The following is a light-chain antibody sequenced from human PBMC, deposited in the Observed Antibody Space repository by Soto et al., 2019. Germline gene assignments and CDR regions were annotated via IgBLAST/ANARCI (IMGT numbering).Light chain of an antibody. Sequence: QSALTQPASVSGSPGQSIIISCTGTSSDIGSYDRVSWYQWHPGKAPKLMIYEDTRRPSGISNRFSGSKSGNTASLTISGLQAEDEADYYSCSYAGSTIYVVFGGGTKPTVL. CDR1: SSDIGSYDR. CDR2: EDT. V-gene: IGLV2-23*01. J-gene: IGLJ2*01. CDR3: CSYAGSTIYVV.